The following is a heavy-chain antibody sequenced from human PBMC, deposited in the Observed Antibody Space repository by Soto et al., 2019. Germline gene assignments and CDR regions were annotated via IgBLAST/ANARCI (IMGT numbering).Heavy chain of an antibody. CDR2: IYHSGST. Sequence: QLQLQESGSGLVKPSQTLSLTCAVSGGSISSGGYSWSWIRQPPGKGLEWIGYIYHSGSTYYNPSLKSRVTISVDRSKYQFSLKLSSVTAADTAVYYCASMSGGYDSRGYDYWGQGTLVTVSS. CDR1: GGSISSGGYS. CDR3: ASMSGGYDSRGYDY. J-gene: IGHJ4*02. V-gene: IGHV4-30-2*01. D-gene: IGHD3-22*01.